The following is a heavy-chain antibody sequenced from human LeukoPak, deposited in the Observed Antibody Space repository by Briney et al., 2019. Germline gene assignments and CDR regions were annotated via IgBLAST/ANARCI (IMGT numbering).Heavy chain of an antibody. CDR3: AKEAVSGPFHY. Sequence: SETLSLTCTVSGGSVSRGYYYWSWIRQPARERLEWIGRIYTDGSSYYNPSLKSRVTISLDTSKNHFSLKLTSVTAADTAVYYCAKEAVSGPFHYWGQGTLVTVSS. J-gene: IGHJ4*02. D-gene: IGHD6-19*01. CDR1: GGSVSRGYYY. V-gene: IGHV4-61*02. CDR2: IYTDGSS.